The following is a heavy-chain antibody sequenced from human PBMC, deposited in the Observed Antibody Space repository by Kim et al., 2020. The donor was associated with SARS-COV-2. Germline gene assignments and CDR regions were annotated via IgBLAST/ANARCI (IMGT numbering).Heavy chain of an antibody. V-gene: IGHV4-34*01. CDR2: INHSGST. Sequence: SETLSLTCAVYGGSFSGYYWSWIRQPPGKGLEWIGEINHSGSTNYNPSLKSRVTISVDTSKNQFSLKLSSVTAADTAVYYCGGGGYSYGYWDYWGQGTLV. CDR1: GGSFSGYY. CDR3: GGGGYSYGYWDY. D-gene: IGHD5-18*01. J-gene: IGHJ4*02.